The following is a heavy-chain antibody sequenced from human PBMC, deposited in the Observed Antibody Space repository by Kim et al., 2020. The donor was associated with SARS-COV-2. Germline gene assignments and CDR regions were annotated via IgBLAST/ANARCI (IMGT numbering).Heavy chain of an antibody. CDR1: GFTVSSNY. J-gene: IGHJ3*02. CDR2: IYSGGST. D-gene: IGHD2-2*01. V-gene: IGHV3-53*04. CDR3: ARDWGYCSSTSCWGPNDAFDI. Sequence: GGSLRLSCAASGFTVSSNYMSWVRQAPGKGLEWVSVIYSGGSTYYADSVKGRFTISRHNSKNTLYLQMNSLRAEDTAVYYCARDWGYCSSTSCWGPNDAFDIWGQGTMVTVSS.